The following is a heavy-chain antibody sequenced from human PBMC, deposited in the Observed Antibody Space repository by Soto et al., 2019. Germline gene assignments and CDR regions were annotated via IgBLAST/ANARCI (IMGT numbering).Heavy chain of an antibody. CDR1: GGSFNGYY. V-gene: IGHV4-34*01. D-gene: IGHD3-10*01. Sequence: SETLSLTCAVYGGSFNGYYWSWIRQPPGKGLEWIGEINHSGSTNYNPSLKSRVTISVDTSKNQFSLKLSSVTAADTAVYYCARAWGYYGSGSYYKYYYGVDVWGQGTTVTVSS. CDR3: ARAWGYYGSGSYYKYYYGVDV. CDR2: INHSGST. J-gene: IGHJ6*02.